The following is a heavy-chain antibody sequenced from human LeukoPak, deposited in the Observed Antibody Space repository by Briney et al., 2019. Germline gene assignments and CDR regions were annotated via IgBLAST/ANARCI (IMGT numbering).Heavy chain of an antibody. Sequence: GGSLRLSCAASGFTFSDYYMSWIRQAPGKGLEWVSYMGSTGRTIYYADSVKGRLTISRDNAKNSLYLQMNSLRAEDTAVYYYARDQGEGYDKWGQGTLVIVSS. D-gene: IGHD1-1*01. CDR1: GFTFSDYY. J-gene: IGHJ4*02. CDR2: MGSTGRTI. CDR3: ARDQGEGYDK. V-gene: IGHV3-11*01.